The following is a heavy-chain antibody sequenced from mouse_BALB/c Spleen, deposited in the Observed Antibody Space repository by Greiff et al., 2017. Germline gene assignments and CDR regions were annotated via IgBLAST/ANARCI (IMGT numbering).Heavy chain of an antibody. CDR3: ARADGYSHYYAMDY. CDR2: IWAGGST. Sequence: VKLMESGPGLVAPSQSLSITCTVSGFSLTSYGVHWVRQPPGKGLEWLGVIWAGGSTNYNSALMSRLSISKDNSKSQVFLKMNSLQTDDTAMYYCARADGYSHYYAMDYWGQGTSVTVSS. D-gene: IGHD2-3*01. J-gene: IGHJ4*01. CDR1: GFSLTSYG. V-gene: IGHV2-9*02.